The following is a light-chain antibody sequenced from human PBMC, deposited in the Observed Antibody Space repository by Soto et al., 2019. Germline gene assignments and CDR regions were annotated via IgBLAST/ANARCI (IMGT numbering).Light chain of an antibody. Sequence: SYELTQPPSVSVAPEKTARITCGGNNIGSKRVHWYRQKPGQAPVLVIYYDSDRPSGIPERFSGSNSGNTATLTISSVEAGDEADYYCQVWDITTDHYVFGTGTKVTVL. CDR1: NIGSKR. CDR2: YDS. CDR3: QVWDITTDHYV. V-gene: IGLV3-21*04. J-gene: IGLJ1*01.